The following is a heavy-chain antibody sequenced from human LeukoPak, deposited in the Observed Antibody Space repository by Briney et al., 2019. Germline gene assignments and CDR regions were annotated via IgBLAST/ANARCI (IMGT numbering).Heavy chain of an antibody. J-gene: IGHJ4*02. CDR2: IHPTSANT. Sequence: ASVKVSCKASGYTFSTYDINWVRQASGQGLEWMGWIHPTSANTAYIQKFHPRFQGRLTITRDTSISTAYMELSSLTSDDTAVYYCARGQWLGEGSFYYFDLWGQGTLVTVSS. CDR1: GYTFSTYD. V-gene: IGHV1-8*03. D-gene: IGHD3-10*01. CDR3: ARGQWLGEGSFYYFDL.